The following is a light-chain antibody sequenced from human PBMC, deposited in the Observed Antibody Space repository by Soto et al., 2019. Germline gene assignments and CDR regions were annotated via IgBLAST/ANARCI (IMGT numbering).Light chain of an antibody. Sequence: EIVMTQSPATLSVSPGERATLSCRASQSVSSNFAWYQQKPGQAPRLLIYGASTRATGIPTRFSGSWSRTEFTLSVSSAHSEDFAVYYCQQYNNWPLYTFGQGTKLEIK. CDR2: GAS. CDR1: QSVSSN. V-gene: IGKV3-15*01. CDR3: QQYNNWPLYT. J-gene: IGKJ2*01.